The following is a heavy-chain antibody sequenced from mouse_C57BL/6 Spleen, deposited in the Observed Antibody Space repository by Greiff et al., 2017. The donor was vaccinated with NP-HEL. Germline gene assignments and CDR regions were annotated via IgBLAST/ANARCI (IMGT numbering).Heavy chain of an antibody. D-gene: IGHD1-1*01. V-gene: IGHV5-12*01. CDR3: ARPTVVANWYFDV. J-gene: IGHJ1*03. Sequence: EVKLMESGGGLVQPGGSLKLSCAASGFTFSDYYMYWVRQTPEKRLEWVAYISNGGGSTYYPDTVKGRFTISRDNAKNTLYLQMSRLKSEDTAMYYCARPTVVANWYFDVWGTGTTVTVSS. CDR1: GFTFSDYY. CDR2: ISNGGGST.